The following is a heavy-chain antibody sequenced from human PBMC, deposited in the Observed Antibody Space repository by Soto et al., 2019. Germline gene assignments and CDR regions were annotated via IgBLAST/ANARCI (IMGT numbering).Heavy chain of an antibody. CDR2: IIPIFGTA. CDR3: AREAPGAAIPFIYFDY. CDR1: GGTFSSYA. D-gene: IGHD2-2*01. Sequence: SVKVSCKASGGTFSSYAISWVRQAPGQGLEWMGGIIPIFGTANYAQKFQGRVTITADESTSTAYMELSSLRSEDTAVYYCAREAPGAAIPFIYFDYWGQGTLVTVSS. V-gene: IGHV1-69*13. J-gene: IGHJ4*02.